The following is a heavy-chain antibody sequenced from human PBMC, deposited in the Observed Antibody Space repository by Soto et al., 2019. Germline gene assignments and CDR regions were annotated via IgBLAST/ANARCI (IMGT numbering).Heavy chain of an antibody. CDR3: ARAFLTMVRGNPGGELVAFDY. D-gene: IGHD3-10*01. J-gene: IGHJ4*02. V-gene: IGHV4-30-4*01. Sequence: SETLSLTCTVSGGSISSGDYYWSWIRQPPGKGLEWIGYIYYSGSTYYNPSLKSRVTISVDTSKNQFSLKLSSVTAADTAVYYCARAFLTMVRGNPGGELVAFDYWGQGTLVTVSS. CDR2: IYYSGST. CDR1: GGSISSGDYY.